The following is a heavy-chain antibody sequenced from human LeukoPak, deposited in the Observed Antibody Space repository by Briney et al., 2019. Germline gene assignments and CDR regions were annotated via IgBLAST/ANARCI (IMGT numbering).Heavy chain of an antibody. CDR1: GYSFTDKY. CDR2: INPNSGGT. J-gene: IGHJ4*02. D-gene: IGHD3-10*01. CDR3: ARAHYYGSGSYYIGVPDD. V-gene: IGHV1-2*02. Sequence: ASVKVSCKASGYSFTDKYMHWVRQAPGQGLEWMGWINPNSGGTNYAQKFQGRVTMTTDTSMSTAYMELSRLTSDDTAVYYCARAHYYGSGSYYIGVPDDWGQGTLVTVSS.